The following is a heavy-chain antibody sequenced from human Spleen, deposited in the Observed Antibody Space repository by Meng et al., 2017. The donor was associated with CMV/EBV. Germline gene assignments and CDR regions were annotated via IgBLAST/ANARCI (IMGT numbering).Heavy chain of an antibody. J-gene: IGHJ4*02. CDR1: GFTFSSYG. CDR3: SRGRTGTGWKYYFNY. D-gene: IGHD6-19*01. Sequence: GGSLRLSCAASGFTFSSYGMHWVRQAPGKGLECVGFIRSKEFGWTTEYAASVKDRFGISRDNSRGIVYLQLNSLKTEDTAMYYCSRGRTGTGWKYYFNYWGRGTLVTVSS. V-gene: IGHV3-49*04. CDR2: IRSKEFGWTT.